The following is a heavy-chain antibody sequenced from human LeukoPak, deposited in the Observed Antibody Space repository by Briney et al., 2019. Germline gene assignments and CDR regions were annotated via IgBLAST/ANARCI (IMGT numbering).Heavy chain of an antibody. Sequence: SETLSLTCTVSGGSISSYYWSWIRQPAGKGLEWIGRIYTSGSTNYNPSLKSRVTISVDTSKNQFSLKLSSVTAADTAVYYCAKSLYGSGSYYNWFDPWGQGTLVTVSS. CDR2: IYTSGST. J-gene: IGHJ5*02. CDR1: GGSISSYY. D-gene: IGHD3-10*01. V-gene: IGHV4-4*07. CDR3: AKSLYGSGSYYNWFDP.